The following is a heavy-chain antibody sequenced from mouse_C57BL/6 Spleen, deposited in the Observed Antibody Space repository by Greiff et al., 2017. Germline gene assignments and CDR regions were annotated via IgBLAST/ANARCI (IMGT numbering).Heavy chain of an antibody. Sequence: QVQLQQSGAELMKPGASVKLSCKATGYTFTGYWIEWVKQRPGHGLEWIGEILPGSGSTNYNQTFKGKATFTADTSSNTAYMQLCSLTTEDSAIYYGARSMVTWAMDYWGQGTAVTVSS. CDR2: ILPGSGST. D-gene: IGHD2-2*01. V-gene: IGHV1-9*01. CDR3: ARSMVTWAMDY. J-gene: IGHJ4*01. CDR1: GYTFTGYW.